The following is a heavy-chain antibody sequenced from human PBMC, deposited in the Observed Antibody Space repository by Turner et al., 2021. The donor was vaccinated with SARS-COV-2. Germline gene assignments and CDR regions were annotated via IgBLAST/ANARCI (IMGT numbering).Heavy chain of an antibody. CDR2: ISYDGSNK. Sequence: VQLLESGGGLVQPGGSLRLSCAASGFTFSSYGMHWVRQAPGKGLEWVAVISYDGSNKYYADSVKGRFTISRDNSKNTLYLQMNSLRAEDTAVYYCAKTIYSYGYNGYYFDYWGRGTLVTVSS. CDR3: AKTIYSYGYNGYYFDY. V-gene: IGHV3-30*18. D-gene: IGHD5-18*01. CDR1: GFTFSSYG. J-gene: IGHJ4*02.